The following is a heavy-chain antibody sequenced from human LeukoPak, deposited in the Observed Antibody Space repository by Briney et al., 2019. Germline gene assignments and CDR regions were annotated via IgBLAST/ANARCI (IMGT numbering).Heavy chain of an antibody. CDR1: GGSISSYY. CDR3: ARGLVDWDLPKGYIDY. Sequence: PSETLSLTCTVSGGSISSYYWSWIRQPPGKGLEWIGYIYYSGSTNYNPSLKSRVTMSVDTSKSQFSLKLSSVTAADTAVYFCARGLVDWDLPKGYIDYWGQGTLVTVSS. CDR2: IYYSGST. J-gene: IGHJ4*02. D-gene: IGHD6-13*01. V-gene: IGHV4-59*12.